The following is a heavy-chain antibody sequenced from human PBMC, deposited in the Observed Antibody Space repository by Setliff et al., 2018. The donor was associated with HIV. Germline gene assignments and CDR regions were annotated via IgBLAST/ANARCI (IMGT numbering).Heavy chain of an antibody. Sequence: GASVKVSCKASGYIFTDYYIHWVRQAPGQGLEWMGWINPNGGYTNYAQKFLGRVTITADASTTTVYLELSSLNSDDTAVYYCTRGHRDGRNHREEDYWGQGTLVTVSS. CDR1: GYIFTDYY. J-gene: IGHJ4*02. V-gene: IGHV1-2*02. D-gene: IGHD1-26*01. CDR2: INPNGGYT. CDR3: TRGHRDGRNHREEDY.